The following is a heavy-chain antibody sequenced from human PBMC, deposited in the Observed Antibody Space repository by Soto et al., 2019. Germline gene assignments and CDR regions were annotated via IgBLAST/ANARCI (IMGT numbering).Heavy chain of an antibody. D-gene: IGHD3-22*01. J-gene: IGHJ3*02. Sequence: GGSLRLSCAASGFTFSSYWMSWVRQAPGRGLEWVANIKQDGSQKWYVGSVKGRFTISRDNARNSLYLQMNSLRVEDTAVYYCARGDYYDSSGPFSDAFDIWGQGTMVTVSS. CDR1: GFTFSSYW. CDR3: ARGDYYDSSGPFSDAFDI. CDR2: IKQDGSQK. V-gene: IGHV3-7*04.